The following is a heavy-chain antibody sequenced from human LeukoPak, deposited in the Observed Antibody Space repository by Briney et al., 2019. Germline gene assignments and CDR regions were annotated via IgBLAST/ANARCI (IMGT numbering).Heavy chain of an antibody. CDR3: AHLGYDILTGYYN. V-gene: IGHV3-23*01. Sequence: GGSLSLSCAASGFTISSHAMSWVPPAPGTGREWVSGISGSGGNTSYADSVKGRFTVSRDNTKNMLYLQRHSLRAEDTAVYYCAHLGYDILTGYYNWGEGTLVFVSS. CDR2: ISGSGGNT. CDR1: GFTISSHA. J-gene: IGHJ4*02. D-gene: IGHD3-9*01.